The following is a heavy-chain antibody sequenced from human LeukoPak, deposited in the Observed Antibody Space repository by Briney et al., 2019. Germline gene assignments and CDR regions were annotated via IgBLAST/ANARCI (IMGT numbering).Heavy chain of an antibody. CDR2: IYSGGST. CDR3: AREPIYYYDSSGYYYFDY. V-gene: IGHV3-66*01. CDR1: GFTVSSNY. D-gene: IGHD3-22*01. Sequence: GGSLRLSCAASGFTVSSNYMSWVRQAPGKGLEWVSVIYSGGSTYYADSVKGRFTISRDNSKNTLYLQMNSLRAEDTAVYYCAREPIYYYDSSGYYYFDYWGQGTLVTVSS. J-gene: IGHJ4*02.